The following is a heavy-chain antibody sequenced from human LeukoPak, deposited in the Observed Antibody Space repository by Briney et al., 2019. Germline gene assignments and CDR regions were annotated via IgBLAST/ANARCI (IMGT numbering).Heavy chain of an antibody. CDR1: GYTFTSYY. V-gene: IGHV1-46*04. J-gene: IGHJ4*02. CDR3: ARDYKFPQQYCSISSCYLFYY. Sequence: AASVRVSCKASGYTFTSYYMHWVRQAPGQGLEWMGIIYPSDGSTTYAQAVQGRVTMTRDTSTSTVYMEMSSLRAEDTGVYYCARDYKFPQQYCSISSCYLFYYWGQGTLVTVSS. D-gene: IGHD2-2*01. CDR2: IYPSDGST.